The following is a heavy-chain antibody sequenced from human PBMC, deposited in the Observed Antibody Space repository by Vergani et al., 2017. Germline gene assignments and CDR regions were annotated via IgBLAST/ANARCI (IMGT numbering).Heavy chain of an antibody. CDR3: VRGRNVGVVAAPPSNDAFDI. D-gene: IGHD2-15*01. J-gene: IGHJ3*02. V-gene: IGHV1-69*02. CDR1: GGTFSSST. Sequence: QVQLVQSGAEVKKPGSSVKVSCKASGGTFSSSTISWVRPAPGQGLEWMGRIIPILGIANYALKCQGRVTITADKSTSTAYMELSSLRSEDTAVYYCVRGRNVGVVAAPPSNDAFDIWGQGTMVTVSS. CDR2: IIPILGIA.